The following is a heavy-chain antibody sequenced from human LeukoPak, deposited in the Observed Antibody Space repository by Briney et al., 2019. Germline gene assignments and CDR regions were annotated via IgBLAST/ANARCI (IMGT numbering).Heavy chain of an antibody. CDR1: GGTFSSYA. V-gene: IGHV1-69*13. Sequence: SVKVSCKASGGTFSSYAISWVRQAPGQGLEWMGGIIPIFGTANYAQKFQGRVTITADESTSTAYMELSSLRSEDTAMYYCANGPDGYNTYWGQGTLVTASS. D-gene: IGHD5-24*01. CDR3: ANGPDGYNTY. CDR2: IIPIFGTA. J-gene: IGHJ4*02.